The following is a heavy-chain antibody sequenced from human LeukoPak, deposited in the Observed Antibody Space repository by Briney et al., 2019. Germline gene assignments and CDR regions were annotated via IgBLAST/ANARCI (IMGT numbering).Heavy chain of an antibody. CDR2: ISGYNGNT. J-gene: IGHJ4*02. Sequence: ASVKVSCKASGYTFTSYGISWVRQAPGQGLEWMGWISGYNGNTNYAQNLQGRVTMTTDTSTSTVYMELRSLRSDDTAVYYCARMRYGSGSYTYFDYWGQGTLVTVSS. V-gene: IGHV1-18*01. D-gene: IGHD3-10*01. CDR1: GYTFTSYG. CDR3: ARMRYGSGSYTYFDY.